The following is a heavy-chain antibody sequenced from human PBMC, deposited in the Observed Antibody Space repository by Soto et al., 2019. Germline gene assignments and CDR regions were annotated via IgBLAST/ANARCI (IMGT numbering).Heavy chain of an antibody. Sequence: VQLVESGGGLVQPGGSLRLSRAASGFTVSRNYMSWVRQAPGKGLEWVSVIYSGGSTYYADSVKGRFTISRDNSKNTLYLQMNSLRAEDTAVYYCATLCSGGSCHFDYWGQGTLVTVSS. CDR1: GFTVSRNY. J-gene: IGHJ4*02. D-gene: IGHD2-15*01. CDR2: IYSGGST. CDR3: ATLCSGGSCHFDY. V-gene: IGHV3-66*01.